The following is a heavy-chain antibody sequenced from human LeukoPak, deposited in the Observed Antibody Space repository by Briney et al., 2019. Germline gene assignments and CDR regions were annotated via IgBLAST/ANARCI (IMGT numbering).Heavy chain of an antibody. CDR3: AAINIAQLSIRVY. CDR2: IRYDGSDK. V-gene: IGHV3-30*02. Sequence: PGGSLRPSCAASGFTFSGYGMHWVRQAPGKGLEWVSFIRYDGSDKYYADSVKGRFTISRDNSKNTLYLQMNSLRVEDTAVYYCAAINIAQLSIRVYWGQGTLVTVSS. J-gene: IGHJ4*02. CDR1: GFTFSGYG. D-gene: IGHD2/OR15-2a*01.